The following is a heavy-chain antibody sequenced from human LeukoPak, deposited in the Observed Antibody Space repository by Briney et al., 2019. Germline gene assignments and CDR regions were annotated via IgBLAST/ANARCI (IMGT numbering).Heavy chain of an antibody. Sequence: SETLSLTCTVSGGSISSGGYYWSWIRQHPGKGLEWIGCIYYSGSTYYNPSLKSRVTISVDTSKNQFSLKLSSVTAADTAVYYCARGQWLVLGLDAFDIWGQGTMVTVSS. J-gene: IGHJ3*02. D-gene: IGHD6-19*01. CDR3: ARGQWLVLGLDAFDI. CDR1: GGSISSGGYY. CDR2: IYYSGST. V-gene: IGHV4-31*03.